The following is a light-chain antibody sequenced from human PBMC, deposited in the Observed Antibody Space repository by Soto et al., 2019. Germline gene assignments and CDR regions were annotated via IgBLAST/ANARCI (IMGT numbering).Light chain of an antibody. J-gene: IGKJ5*01. Sequence: IQLTQSPSFLSASVGDRVTITCRASQGISSDLARYQQNPGKAPKLLIYAASTLQNGVPSTFSGSGSGTEFTLTISSLQPEDFGTYYCQQFKSYPITFGQGTRLEIK. CDR1: QGISSD. V-gene: IGKV1-9*01. CDR3: QQFKSYPIT. CDR2: AAS.